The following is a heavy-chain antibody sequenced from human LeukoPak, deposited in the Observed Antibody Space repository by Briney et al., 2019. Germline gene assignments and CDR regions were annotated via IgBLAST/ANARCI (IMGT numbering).Heavy chain of an antibody. CDR3: ARDDWNYYVFDY. CDR2: INHSGST. J-gene: IGHJ4*02. D-gene: IGHD1-7*01. V-gene: IGHV4-34*01. Sequence: SETLSLTCAVYGGSFSGYYWSWIRQPPGKGLEWIGEINHSGSTNYNPSLKSRVTMSVDTSKNQFSLKLSSVTAADTAVYYCARDDWNYYVFDYWGQGTLVTVSS. CDR1: GGSFSGYY.